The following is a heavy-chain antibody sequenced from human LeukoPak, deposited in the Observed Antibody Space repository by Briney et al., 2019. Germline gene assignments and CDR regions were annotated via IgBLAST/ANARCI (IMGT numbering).Heavy chain of an antibody. V-gene: IGHV3-48*02. CDR2: INSASSYI. CDR1: GFTFSSYS. CDR3: ARGHGDGAWLIDY. D-gene: IGHD3-9*01. Sequence: GGSLRLSCEVSGFTFSSYSTNWVRQAPGKGLEWLSFINSASSYIDYADSVKGRFSISRDNVKNSLHLQMNSLRDEDTAVYYCARGHGDGAWLIDYWGQGTLVTISS. J-gene: IGHJ4*02.